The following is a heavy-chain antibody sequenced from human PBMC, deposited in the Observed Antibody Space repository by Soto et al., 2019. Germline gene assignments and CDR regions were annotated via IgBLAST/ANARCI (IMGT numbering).Heavy chain of an antibody. D-gene: IGHD3-22*01. CDR2: ISYDGSNK. V-gene: IGHV3-30-3*01. CDR1: GFTFSSYA. Sequence: GGSLRLSCAASGFTFSSYAMHWVRQAPGKGLEWVAVISYDGSNKYYADSVKGRFTISRDNSKNTLYLQMNSLRAEDTAVYYCARDKARYYYRCFDYWGQGTLVTVSS. CDR3: ARDKARYYYRCFDY. J-gene: IGHJ4*02.